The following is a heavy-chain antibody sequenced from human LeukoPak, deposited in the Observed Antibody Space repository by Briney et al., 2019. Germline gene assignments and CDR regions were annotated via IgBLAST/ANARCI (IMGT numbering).Heavy chain of an antibody. Sequence: GGSLRLSCAASGFTFSSYSMNWVRQAPGKGLEWVSYISTTGSTISYADSVKVRFTISRDNAKNSLYLQMDGLRTEDTAVYYCAKVAGGTRSVMFQTKAYDYYFDSWGQGTLVTVSS. CDR3: AKVAGGTRSVMFQTKAYDYYFDS. CDR1: GFTFSSYS. CDR2: ISTTGSTI. V-gene: IGHV3-48*01. D-gene: IGHD3-3*01. J-gene: IGHJ4*02.